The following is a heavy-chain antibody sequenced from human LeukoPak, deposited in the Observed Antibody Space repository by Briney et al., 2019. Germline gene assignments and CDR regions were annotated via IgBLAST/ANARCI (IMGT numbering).Heavy chain of an antibody. J-gene: IGHJ5*02. D-gene: IGHD5-12*01. CDR3: ARQLSGYDFVAWFDP. CDR2: ISDSGST. CDR1: DGSITSYY. Sequence: SETLSLTCTVSDGSITSYYWSWIRQPPGKGLEWIGYISDSGSTNYNPSPKSRVTISVDVSKNQFSLKLRSVTAADTAMYYCARQLSGYDFVAWFDPWGQGTLVTVS. V-gene: IGHV4-59*08.